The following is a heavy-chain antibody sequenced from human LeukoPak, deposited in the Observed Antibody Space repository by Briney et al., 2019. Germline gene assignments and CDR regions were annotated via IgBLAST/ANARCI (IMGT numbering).Heavy chain of an antibody. V-gene: IGHV3-23*01. CDR2: ISGSGGST. Sequence: GGSLRLSCAASGFTFSIYAMSWVRHAPGKGLEWVSAISGSGGSTYYADSVKGRFSISRDNSKNTLFLQMNSLRAEDTAVYYCAKDRGYSFDCWGQGTLVTVSS. J-gene: IGHJ4*02. CDR3: AKDRGYSFDC. CDR1: GFTFSIYA. D-gene: IGHD3-22*01.